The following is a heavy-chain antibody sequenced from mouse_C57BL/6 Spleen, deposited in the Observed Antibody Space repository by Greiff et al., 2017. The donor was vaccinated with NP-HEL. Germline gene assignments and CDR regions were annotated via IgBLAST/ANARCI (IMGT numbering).Heavy chain of an antibody. CDR3: VRGNWDGDY. V-gene: IGHV10-1*01. Sequence: EVQLMESGGGLVQPKGSLKLSCAASGFSFNTYAMNWVRQAPGKGLEWVARIRSKSNNYATYYADSVKDRFTIYRDDSESMLYLQMNNLKTEDTARYYGVRGNWDGDYWGQGTTRTVSS. CDR1: GFSFNTYA. D-gene: IGHD4-1*01. J-gene: IGHJ2*01. CDR2: IRSKSNNYAT.